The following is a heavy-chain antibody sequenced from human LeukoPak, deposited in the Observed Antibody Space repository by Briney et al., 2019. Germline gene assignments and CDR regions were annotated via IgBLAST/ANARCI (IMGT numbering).Heavy chain of an antibody. CDR2: IYYSGNT. CDR3: ARGGLYYYDSSGYSFFDY. V-gene: IGHV4-59*01. J-gene: IGHJ4*02. Sequence: SETLSLTCTVSGGSMSSYYWSWIRQPPGKGLEWIGYIYYSGNTNYNPSLKSRVTISVDTSKNQFSLKLSSVTAADTAVYYCARGGLYYYDSSGYSFFDYWGQGTLVTVSS. D-gene: IGHD3-22*01. CDR1: GGSMSSYY.